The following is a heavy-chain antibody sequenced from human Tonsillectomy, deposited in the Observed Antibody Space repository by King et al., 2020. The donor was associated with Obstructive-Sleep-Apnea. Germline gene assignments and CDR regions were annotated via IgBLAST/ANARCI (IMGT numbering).Heavy chain of an antibody. V-gene: IGHV3-30-3*01. Sequence: VQLVESGGGVVQPGRFLKLSVSASGFTFSSYAMHWVRPAPGKGLEWVAVISYAGSNKNYTDTRKGRFTISSGNSKKTLYLQMNSLRAEDTAVYYCARSDYDILTGYYYYYGMDVWGQGTTVTVSS. CDR2: ISYAGSNK. J-gene: IGHJ6*02. D-gene: IGHD3-9*01. CDR1: GFTFSSYA. CDR3: ARSDYDILTGYYYYYGMDV.